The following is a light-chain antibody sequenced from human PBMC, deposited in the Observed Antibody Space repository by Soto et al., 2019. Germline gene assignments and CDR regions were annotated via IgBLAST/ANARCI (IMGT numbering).Light chain of an antibody. Sequence: EIVLTQSPGTLSLSPGERATLSFRASENVRNNYLAWYQQKPGQAPRLLISGASKRATGSPDRFSGSGSGTDFTLTINRLEPEDFAVYYCQQYSFMWTFGQGTKVDIK. CDR2: GAS. J-gene: IGKJ1*01. CDR3: QQYSFMWT. CDR1: ENVRNNY. V-gene: IGKV3-20*01.